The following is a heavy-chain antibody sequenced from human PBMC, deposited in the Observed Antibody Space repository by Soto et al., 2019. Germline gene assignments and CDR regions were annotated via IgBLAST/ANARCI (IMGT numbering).Heavy chain of an antibody. CDR2: IWYDGTYK. CDR1: GFAFNTYG. CDR3: ASARIAAAGPKWLDP. D-gene: IGHD6-13*01. J-gene: IGHJ5*02. Sequence: GGSLRLSCAASGFAFNTYGIQWVRQAPGKGLERVAVIWYDGTYKYYADPVNGRFTISRDNSKNMVYLQMNGLRAEDTAVYHCASARIAAAGPKWLDPWGQGTLVTV. V-gene: IGHV3-33*01.